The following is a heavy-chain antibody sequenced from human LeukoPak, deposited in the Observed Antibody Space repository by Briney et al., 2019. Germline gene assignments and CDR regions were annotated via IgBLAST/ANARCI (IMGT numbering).Heavy chain of an antibody. CDR3: VRFSPSGQNVDF. CDR2: VFS. V-gene: IGHV4-39*01. CDR1: GASVSSPSFV. Sequence: PPETLSLTCSVSGASVSSPSFVGGWIRLPPGKGLEWIGTVFSNNPSLKSRVSISVDTSKNEFSLKVNSVTAADTAVYHCVRFSPSGQNVDFWGQGTLVTVSP. D-gene: IGHD2-15*01. J-gene: IGHJ4*02.